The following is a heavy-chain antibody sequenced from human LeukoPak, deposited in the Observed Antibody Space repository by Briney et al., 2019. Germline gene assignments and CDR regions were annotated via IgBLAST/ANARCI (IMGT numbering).Heavy chain of an antibody. CDR1: GGSFSGYY. V-gene: IGHV4-34*01. Sequence: SETLSLTCAVYGGSFSGYYWSWIRQPPGKGLEWIGEINHSGSTNYNPSLKSRVTISVDTSKNQFSPKLSSVTAADTAVYYCARGLDYDFWSGYLQGFDYWGQGTLVTVSS. CDR2: INHSGST. CDR3: ARGLDYDFWSGYLQGFDY. J-gene: IGHJ4*02. D-gene: IGHD3-3*01.